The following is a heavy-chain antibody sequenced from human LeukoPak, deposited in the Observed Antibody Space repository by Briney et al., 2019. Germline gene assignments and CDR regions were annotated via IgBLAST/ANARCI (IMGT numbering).Heavy chain of an antibody. CDR2: ISPTGSTT. J-gene: IGHJ4*02. V-gene: IGHV3-74*01. CDR3: ARGPNSNWSGPDS. CDR1: GFSFSGHW. D-gene: IGHD6-6*01. Sequence: GGSLRLSCTASGFSFSGHWMHWARQLPGKGLVWVSRISPTGSTTSYADSVKGRFTVSRDNAKNTLYLQVNNLRAEDTAVYYCARGPNSNWSGPDSWGQGTLLTVSS.